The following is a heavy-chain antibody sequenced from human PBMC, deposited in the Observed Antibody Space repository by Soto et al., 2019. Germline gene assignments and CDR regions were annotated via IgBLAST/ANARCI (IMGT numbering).Heavy chain of an antibody. CDR3: AHRLCSRGSFDY. D-gene: IGHD2-15*01. Sequence: QITLKESGPTLVKPTQTLTLTCTFSGFSLTTSGVGVGWIRQPPGKAPEWLALIYWNDDKRYSPSLRSRLTITKGTSKNQVVLTMTDMDPVDTATYYCAHRLCSRGSFDYWGQGSLVTVSS. CDR2: IYWNDDK. J-gene: IGHJ4*02. CDR1: GFSLTTSGVG. V-gene: IGHV2-5*01.